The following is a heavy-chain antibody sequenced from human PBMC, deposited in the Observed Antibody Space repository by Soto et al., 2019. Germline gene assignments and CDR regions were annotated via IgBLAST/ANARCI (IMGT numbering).Heavy chain of an antibody. D-gene: IGHD4-17*01. CDR1: GFTVSSNY. V-gene: IGHV3-53*01. Sequence: GGSLRLSCAASGFTVSSNYMSWVRQAPGKGLEWVSVIYSGGSTYYADSVKGRFTISRDNSKNTLYLQMNSLRAEDTAVYYCGRDGTYGDYAGHYYYYGMDVWGQGTTVTVSS. J-gene: IGHJ6*02. CDR2: IYSGGST. CDR3: GRDGTYGDYAGHYYYYGMDV.